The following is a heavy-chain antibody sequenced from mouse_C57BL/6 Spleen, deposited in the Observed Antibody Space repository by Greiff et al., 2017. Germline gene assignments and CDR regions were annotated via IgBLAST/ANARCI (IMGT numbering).Heavy chain of an antibody. J-gene: IGHJ3*01. V-gene: IGHV5-17*01. CDR2: ISSGSSTI. CDR3: ARPGLPAWFAC. CDR1: GFTFSDYG. Sequence: EVQVVASGRGLVKPGGSLKLSCAASGFTFSDYGMHWVRQAPEKGLEWVAYISSGSSTIYYADTVKGRFTISRDNAKNTLFLQMTSLRSEDTAMYYCARPGLPAWFACWGQGTLVTVSA. D-gene: IGHD2-4*01.